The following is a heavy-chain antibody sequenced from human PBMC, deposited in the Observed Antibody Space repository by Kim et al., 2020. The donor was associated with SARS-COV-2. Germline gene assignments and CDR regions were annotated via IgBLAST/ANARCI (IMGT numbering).Heavy chain of an antibody. Sequence: SNQYYADSVKGRFTISRDNSKNVLNLQMNSLRPEDTAVYYCAKDWSPFDYWGQGTLVTVSS. CDR3: AKDWSPFDY. J-gene: IGHJ4*02. CDR2: SNQ. V-gene: IGHV3-30*02.